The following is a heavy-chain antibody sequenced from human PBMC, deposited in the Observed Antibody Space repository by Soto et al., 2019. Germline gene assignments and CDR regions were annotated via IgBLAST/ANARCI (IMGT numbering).Heavy chain of an antibody. CDR1: GGTFSTYA. D-gene: IGHD1-26*01. CDR3: AADVGASARTFDY. J-gene: IGHJ4*02. Sequence: QVQLVQSGAEVKKPGSSVNVSCKASGGTFSTYAISWVRQAPGQGLEWMGGIIPLFGTANYAQKFQGRVTITADESTSTAYMEQSSLRSEDTAVYYCAADVGASARTFDYWGQGSLVTVSS. CDR2: IIPLFGTA. V-gene: IGHV1-69*01.